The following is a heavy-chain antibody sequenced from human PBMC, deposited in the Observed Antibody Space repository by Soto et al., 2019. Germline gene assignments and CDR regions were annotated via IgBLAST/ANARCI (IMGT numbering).Heavy chain of an antibody. CDR2: ISGSGGST. CDR1: GFTFSSYA. CDR3: AKHDSSGWYVFDY. D-gene: IGHD6-19*01. Sequence: VQLLESGGGLVQPGGSLRLSCAASGFTFSSYAMSWVRQAPGKGLEWVSGISGSGGSTYYADSVKGRFTISRDNSKNTLYLQMNSLRAEDTAVYYCAKHDSSGWYVFDYWGQGTLVTVSS. V-gene: IGHV3-23*01. J-gene: IGHJ4*02.